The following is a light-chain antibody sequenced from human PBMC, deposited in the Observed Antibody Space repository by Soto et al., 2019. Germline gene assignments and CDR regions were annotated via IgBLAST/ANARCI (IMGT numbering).Light chain of an antibody. CDR3: CSYAGNSTWV. Sequence: QSALTQPASVSASPGQSITISCTGTSSDVGGSNFVSWYQQHPGKAPKLMIYEGSKRPSGVSNRFSGSKSGNTASLTISGLQAEDEAYYYCCSYAGNSTWVFGGGTKLTVL. J-gene: IGLJ3*02. CDR1: SSDVGGSNF. CDR2: EGS. V-gene: IGLV2-23*01.